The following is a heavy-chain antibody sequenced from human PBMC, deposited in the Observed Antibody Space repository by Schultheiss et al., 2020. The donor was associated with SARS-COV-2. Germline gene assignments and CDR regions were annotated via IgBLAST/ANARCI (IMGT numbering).Heavy chain of an antibody. J-gene: IGHJ5*02. CDR3: ARDFYSRTNWFDP. D-gene: IGHD6-13*01. V-gene: IGHV1-46*01. Sequence: ASVKVSCKVSGYTLTELSMHWVRQAPGQGLEWMGIINPSGGSTSYAQKFQGRVTMTRDTSISTAYMELSRLRSDDTAVYYCARDFYSRTNWFDPWGQGTLVTVSS. CDR2: INPSGGST. CDR1: GYTLTELS.